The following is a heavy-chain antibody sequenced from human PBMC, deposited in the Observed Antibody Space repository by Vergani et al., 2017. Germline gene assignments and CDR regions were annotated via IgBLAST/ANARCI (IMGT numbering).Heavy chain of an antibody. Sequence: EVQLVESGGGLVEPGGSLRLSCAASGFTFSNAWMSWVRQAPGKGLEWVGRIKSKTDGGKTDYAAPVKGRFTISRDDSKNTLYLQMNSLKTEDTAVYYCTTARIGYCSSTSCYTLYYFDYWGQGTLVTVSS. CDR2: IKSKTDGGKT. CDR3: TTARIGYCSSTSCYTLYYFDY. CDR1: GFTFSNAW. D-gene: IGHD2-2*02. V-gene: IGHV3-15*01. J-gene: IGHJ4*02.